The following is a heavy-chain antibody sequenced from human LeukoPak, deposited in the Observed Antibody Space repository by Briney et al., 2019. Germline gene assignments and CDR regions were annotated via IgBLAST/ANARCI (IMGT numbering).Heavy chain of an antibody. V-gene: IGHV1-24*01. Sequence: ASVRVSCKVSGFTLADLSMHWVRQAPGKGLEWVGGFDLKNVDTIYAQRFRGRVTLTEDTSTGTAYMDRSSLSADDTAVYCCATGVYCANTTFPGYQHYYYFMDVWGKGTTVTVSS. CDR2: FDLKNVDT. CDR1: GFTLADLS. D-gene: IGHD2-21*01. CDR3: ATGVYCANTTFPGYQHYYYFMDV. J-gene: IGHJ6*03.